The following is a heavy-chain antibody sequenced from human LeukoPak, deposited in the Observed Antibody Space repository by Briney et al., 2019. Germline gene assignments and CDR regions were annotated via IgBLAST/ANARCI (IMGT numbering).Heavy chain of an antibody. J-gene: IGHJ4*02. V-gene: IGHV1-8*03. Sequence: GASVKVSCKASGYTFTSYGISWVRQATGQGLEWMGWMNPNSGRIGYAQNFQGRITITRNTSISTAYMELSSLRSEDTAVYYCTRETSSRYFDYWGQGTLVTVSS. CDR3: TRETSSRYFDY. CDR2: MNPNSGRI. CDR1: GYTFTSYG.